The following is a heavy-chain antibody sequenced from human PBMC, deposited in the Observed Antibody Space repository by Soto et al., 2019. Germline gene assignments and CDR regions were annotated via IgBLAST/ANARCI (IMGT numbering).Heavy chain of an antibody. D-gene: IGHD2-2*01. Sequence: QVQLVQSGAEVEKPGASVKVSCKASGYTFTNYAVHWVRQAPGPRLEWMGWINAGNGNTSYSQKLQGRVTITRDTSARTAYMELSSLRSEDTAVYYCARGHLSVVPVASWYFYMDVWGKGTTVTVSS. CDR3: ARGHLSVVPVASWYFYMDV. V-gene: IGHV1-3*01. CDR1: GYTFTNYA. CDR2: INAGNGNT. J-gene: IGHJ6*03.